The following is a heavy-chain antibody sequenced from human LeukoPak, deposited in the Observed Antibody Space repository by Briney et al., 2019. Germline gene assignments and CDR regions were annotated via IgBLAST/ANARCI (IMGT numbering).Heavy chain of an antibody. CDR1: GFTFSTNA. CDR3: AKDVGKWESLHFFDY. V-gene: IGHV3-23*01. CDR2: ISGSGAST. Sequence: GGSLRLSCLTSGFTFSTNAMSWVRQAPGKGLEWISGISGSGASTYYADSVTGRFTISRDNSRNTLYLQMNSLRGDDTAVYYRAKDVGKWESLHFFDYWGQGALVTVSS. J-gene: IGHJ4*02. D-gene: IGHD1-26*01.